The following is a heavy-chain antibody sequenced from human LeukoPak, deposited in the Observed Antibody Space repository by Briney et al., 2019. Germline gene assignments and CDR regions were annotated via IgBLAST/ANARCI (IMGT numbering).Heavy chain of an antibody. J-gene: IGHJ4*02. V-gene: IGHV1-24*01. CDR2: FDIEDVET. D-gene: IGHD2/OR15-2a*01. Sequence: ASGKVSCKVSGTTFTELSMNWVRQARGTGREWMGGFDIEDVETIYAQKFQGRVTMTEDTSTATAYMELSSLRPDDTAVYYCATDFYRGRQFDCLVEGALVADPS. CDR3: ATDFYRGRQFDC. CDR1: GTTFTELS.